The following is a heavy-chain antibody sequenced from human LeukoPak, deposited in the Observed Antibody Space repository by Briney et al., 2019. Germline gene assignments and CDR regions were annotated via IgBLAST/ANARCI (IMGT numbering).Heavy chain of an antibody. CDR3: AKSGPRSAFDI. Sequence: GGSLRLSCAASGFAFSSRWMHWVRQAPGKGLVWVSHINTDGSDTAYADSVKGRFTISRDNAKNTLYLQMNSLRAEDTAVYYCAKSGPRSAFDIWGQGTMVTVSS. J-gene: IGHJ3*02. CDR1: GFAFSSRW. CDR2: INTDGSDT. D-gene: IGHD5-12*01. V-gene: IGHV3-74*01.